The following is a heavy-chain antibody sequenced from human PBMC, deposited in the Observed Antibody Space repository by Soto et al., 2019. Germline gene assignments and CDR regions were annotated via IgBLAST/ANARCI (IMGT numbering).Heavy chain of an antibody. J-gene: IGHJ4*02. CDR1: GFTFCSYA. D-gene: IGHD6-13*01. CDR2: ISGSGGST. V-gene: IGHV3-23*01. CDR3: ARRSSSWYFDY. Sequence: GGSLRLSCAASGFTFCSYAMNWVRQAPGKGLEWVSVISGSGGSTYYADSVKGRFTISRDNSKNTLYLQMNSLRAEDTAVYYCARRSSSWYFDYWGQGTLVTVSS.